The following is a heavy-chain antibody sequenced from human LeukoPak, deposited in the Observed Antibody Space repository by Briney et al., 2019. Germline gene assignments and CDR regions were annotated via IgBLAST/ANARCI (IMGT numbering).Heavy chain of an antibody. CDR2: ISSSSSYI. CDR1: GFTLSTYS. J-gene: IGHJ3*02. V-gene: IGHV3-21*01. CDR3: ARGLYSGSLCGHAFDI. Sequence: GGSLRLSCEASGFTLSTYSMNWVRQAPGKGLEWFSSISSSSSYIYYADSVKGRFTISRDNAKNSLYLQMNSLRAEDTAVYYCARGLYSGSLCGHAFDIWGQGTMVTVSS. D-gene: IGHD1-26*01.